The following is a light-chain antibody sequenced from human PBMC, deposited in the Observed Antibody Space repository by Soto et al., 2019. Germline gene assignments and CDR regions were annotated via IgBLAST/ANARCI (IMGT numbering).Light chain of an antibody. V-gene: IGLV1-40*01. CDR1: SSNIGAGYD. Sequence: QSVLTQPPSVSGSPGQRVTISCTGSSSNIGAGYDVHWYQQHPGTAPKLLIFGNTNRPAGAPDRFSGSKSGSTASLAITVLQPEDEGDYYCQSYYSTLSARYVFGTGTKVTVL. J-gene: IGLJ1*01. CDR2: GNT. CDR3: QSYYSTLSARYV.